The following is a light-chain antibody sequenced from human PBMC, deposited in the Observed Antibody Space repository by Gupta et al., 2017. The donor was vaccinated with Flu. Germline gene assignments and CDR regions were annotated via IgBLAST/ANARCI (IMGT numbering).Light chain of an antibody. J-gene: IGLJ2*01. CDR1: TRDVGAYDY. CDR3: GADADTNILI. CDR2: EGN. V-gene: IGLV2-8*01. Sequence: QSALTPPPSASGSPAPSVTISFTGPTRDVGAYDYVSSSHQPPGNGPKLLLYEGNKRPAGVPGRFSGSKAGNTASLTVSGRQEEDEADYSGGADADTNILIFGGGTKLTVL.